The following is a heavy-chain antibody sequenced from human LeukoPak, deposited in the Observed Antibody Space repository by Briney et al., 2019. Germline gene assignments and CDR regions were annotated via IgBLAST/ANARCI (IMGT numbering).Heavy chain of an antibody. Sequence: PGGSLRLSCTASGFTLSGYWIHWVRQAPGKGQVWVARINPDGSTTSYADSVQGRITISRDNAKDTLYLQMHSLRVEDTAVYYCARDFRGDHDYWGQGTLVTVSS. V-gene: IGHV3-74*01. CDR2: INPDGSTT. D-gene: IGHD4-17*01. J-gene: IGHJ4*02. CDR1: GFTLSGYW. CDR3: ARDFRGDHDY.